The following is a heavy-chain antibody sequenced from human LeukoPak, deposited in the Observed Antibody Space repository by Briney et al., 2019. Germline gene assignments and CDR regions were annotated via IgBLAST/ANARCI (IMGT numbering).Heavy chain of an antibody. CDR1: GGSFSGYY. CDR2: INHSGST. V-gene: IGHV4-34*01. Sequence: SETLSLTCAVYGGSFSGYYWSWIRQPPGKGLEWIGEINHSGSTNYNPSLKSRVTISVDTSKNQFSLKPNSVTAADTAVYYCARTTEDCSSTSCYQYWFDPWGQGTLVTVSS. D-gene: IGHD2-2*01. J-gene: IGHJ5*02. CDR3: ARTTEDCSSTSCYQYWFDP.